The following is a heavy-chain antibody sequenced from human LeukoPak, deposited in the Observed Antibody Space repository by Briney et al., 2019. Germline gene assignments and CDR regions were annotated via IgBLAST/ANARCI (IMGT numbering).Heavy chain of an antibody. CDR2: ISSSGNTI. Sequence: GGSLRLSCAASGFTFSDFYMIWIRQAPGKGLEWVSHISSSGNTIYYADSVKGRFTISRDNAKNSLYLQMNSLRAEDTAVYYCAELGITMIGGVWGKGTTVTISS. D-gene: IGHD3-10*02. CDR3: AELGITMIGGV. J-gene: IGHJ6*04. V-gene: IGHV3-11*04. CDR1: GFTFSDFY.